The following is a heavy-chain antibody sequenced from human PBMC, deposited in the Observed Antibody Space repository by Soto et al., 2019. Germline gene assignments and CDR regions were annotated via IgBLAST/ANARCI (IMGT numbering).Heavy chain of an antibody. D-gene: IGHD1-1*01. Sequence: SVKVSCKSSGGTFSSHSINWVRQAPGQGLEWMGGIIPIFGPADFAKKFQGRVTITADESTTTAYMELSSLTSEDTAVYYCATGSFTSTGGRIGYHYNAMDVWGQGTTVTVSS. CDR3: ATGSFTSTGGRIGYHYNAMDV. J-gene: IGHJ6*02. CDR2: IIPIFGPA. CDR1: GGTFSSHS. V-gene: IGHV1-69*13.